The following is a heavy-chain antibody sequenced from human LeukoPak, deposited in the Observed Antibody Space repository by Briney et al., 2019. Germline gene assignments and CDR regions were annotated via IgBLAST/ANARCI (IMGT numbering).Heavy chain of an antibody. Sequence: PGGSLRLSCAASGFTFSSYAMSWVRQAPGKGLEWVSAISGSGGSTYYADSVKGRFTISRDNSKNTLYLQMNSLRAEDTAVYYCAKDGRYCSSTSCYSWGMDVRGQGTTVTVSS. CDR1: GFTFSSYA. D-gene: IGHD2-2*01. V-gene: IGHV3-23*01. J-gene: IGHJ6*02. CDR3: AKDGRYCSSTSCYSWGMDV. CDR2: ISGSGGST.